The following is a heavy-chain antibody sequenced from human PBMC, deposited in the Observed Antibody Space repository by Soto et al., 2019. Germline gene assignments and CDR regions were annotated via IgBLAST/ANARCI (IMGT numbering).Heavy chain of an antibody. CDR1: GGSISSSSYY. J-gene: IGHJ6*02. Sequence: SETLSLTCTVSGGSISSSSYYWGWIRQPPGKGLEWIGSIYYSGSTYYNPSLKSRVTISVDTSKNQFSLKLSSVTAADTAVYYCARNSSGWYLRSLNYYYGMDVWGQGTTVTVSS. CDR3: ARNSSGWYLRSLNYYYGMDV. D-gene: IGHD6-19*01. CDR2: IYYSGST. V-gene: IGHV4-39*01.